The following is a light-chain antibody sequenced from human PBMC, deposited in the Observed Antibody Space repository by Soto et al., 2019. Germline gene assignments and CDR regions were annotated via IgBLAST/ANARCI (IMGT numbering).Light chain of an antibody. CDR1: QGIRTW. CDR2: AAS. Sequence: DIQMTQSPSSVSASVGDRVTITCRASQGIRTWLAWYQQKPGKAPKLLIYAASSSQSGVPSRFSGSGSGTDSTLTISSLRSEDFATYYCQQANSFPPAFGQGTRVEIK. CDR3: QQANSFPPA. V-gene: IGKV1-12*01. J-gene: IGKJ5*01.